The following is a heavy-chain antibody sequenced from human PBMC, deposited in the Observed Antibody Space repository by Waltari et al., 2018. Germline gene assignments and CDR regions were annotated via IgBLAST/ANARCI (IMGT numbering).Heavy chain of an antibody. J-gene: IGHJ5*02. CDR2: FDPEDGET. D-gene: IGHD3-10*01. Sequence: QVQLVQSGAEVKKPGASVKVSCKVSGYTLTELSMHWVRQAPGKGLEWMGGFDPEDGETIYAQKFQGRVTMTEETSTDTAYMELSSLRSEDTAVYYCATVRRSMVQGVIIPYEWFDPWGQGTLVTVSS. CDR3: ATVRRSMVQGVIIPYEWFDP. V-gene: IGHV1-24*01. CDR1: GYTLTELS.